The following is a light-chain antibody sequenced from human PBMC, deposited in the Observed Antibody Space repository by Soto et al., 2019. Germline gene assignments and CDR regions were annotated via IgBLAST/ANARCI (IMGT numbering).Light chain of an antibody. V-gene: IGLV1-44*01. Sequence: QSVLTQPPSASGTPGQRVTLSCSGSSSNIGSNTVNWYQQFPGTAPKLLMYNNNQRPSGVPDRFSGSKSGTSASLAISGLQSEDEADYYCAAWDGSLKGVVFGEGTKLTVL. CDR2: NNN. CDR1: SSNIGSNT. CDR3: AAWDGSLKGVV. J-gene: IGLJ2*01.